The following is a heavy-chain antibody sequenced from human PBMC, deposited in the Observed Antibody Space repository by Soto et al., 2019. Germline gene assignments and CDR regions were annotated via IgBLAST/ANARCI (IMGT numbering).Heavy chain of an antibody. V-gene: IGHV3-74*01. J-gene: IGHJ4*02. CDR2: INSDGTTT. CDR1: GFTFNNFW. Sequence: EVQLVEYGGGLVQPGGSLRLSCAASGFTFNNFWMYWVRQTPEKGLVWVSGINSDGTTTIYADSVKGRFTISRDNAKNTLFLQMNSLTVEDTAIYYCVTYIRWGQGTLVTVSS. CDR3: VTYIR. D-gene: IGHD2-15*01.